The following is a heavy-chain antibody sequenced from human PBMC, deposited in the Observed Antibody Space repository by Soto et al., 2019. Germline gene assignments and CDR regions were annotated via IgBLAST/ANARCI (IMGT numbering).Heavy chain of an antibody. CDR2: INWNSRSI. CDR1: GFTFDDFA. J-gene: IGHJ2*01. Sequence: EVQLVESGGGLGQPGTSLRLSCAASGFTFDDFAMHWVRQAPGKGLEWLAGINWNSRSIDYADSVKGRFIISRDNAKKSIYLQLNNLRTEDTAFYYCAKDRRAMNWYFDLWGRGTLVVVSS. CDR3: AKDRRAMNWYFDL. V-gene: IGHV3-9*01.